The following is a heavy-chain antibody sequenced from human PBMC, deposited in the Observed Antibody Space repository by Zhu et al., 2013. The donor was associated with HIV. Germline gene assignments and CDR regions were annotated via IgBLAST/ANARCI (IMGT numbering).Heavy chain of an antibody. Sequence: QVQLQQWGAGLLKPSETLSLTCAVYGGSFSGYYWSWIRQPPGKGLEWIGEINHSGSTNYNPSLKSRVTISVDTSKNQFSLKLSSVTAADTAVYYCARGFPSQYNWNGKYYYYGMDVWGQGTTVTVSS. V-gene: IGHV4-34*01. CDR1: GGSFSGYY. D-gene: IGHD1-20*01. CDR2: INHSGST. CDR3: ARGFPSQYNWNGKYYYYGMDV. J-gene: IGHJ6*02.